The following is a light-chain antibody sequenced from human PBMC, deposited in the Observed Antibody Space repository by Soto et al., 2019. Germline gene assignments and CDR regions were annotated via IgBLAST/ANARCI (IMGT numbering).Light chain of an antibody. J-gene: IGLJ2*01. CDR1: RSNIGAGYD. CDR3: QSYDSSLSGSVV. V-gene: IGLV1-40*01. Sequence: QSVLTQPPSVSGAPGQRVTISCTGSRSNIGAGYDVHWYQQLPGTAPKLLIYGNNNRPSGVPGRFSGSKSGTSASLAITGLQAEDEADYYCQSYDSSLSGSVVFGGGTKLTVL. CDR2: GNN.